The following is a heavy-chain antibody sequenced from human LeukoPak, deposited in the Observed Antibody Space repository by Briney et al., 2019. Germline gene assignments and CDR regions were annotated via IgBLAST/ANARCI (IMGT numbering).Heavy chain of an antibody. CDR1: GFTFSSYA. J-gene: IGHJ4*02. V-gene: IGHV3-23*01. CDR2: ISGSGGST. Sequence: PGGSLGLSCAASGFTFSSYAMSWVRQAPGKGLEWVSAISGSGGSTYYADSVKGRFTISRDNSKNTLYLQMNSLRAEDTAVYYCASRKSIGGNPGLMGYWGQGTLVTVSS. D-gene: IGHD4-23*01. CDR3: ASRKSIGGNPGLMGY.